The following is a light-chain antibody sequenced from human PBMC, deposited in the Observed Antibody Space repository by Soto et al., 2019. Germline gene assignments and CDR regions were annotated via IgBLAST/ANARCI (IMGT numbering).Light chain of an antibody. Sequence: DVVMTQSPLSLPVTLGQPASISCRSSQSLVYSDGNTYLSWFQQRPGQSQRRLIYEVYNRDSGVQDRFSGSGSGTDFTLKISRVEAEDVGVYYCMQGTHWPPTFGQGTKVDIK. CDR3: MQGTHWPPT. CDR2: EVY. V-gene: IGKV2-30*01. J-gene: IGKJ1*01. CDR1: QSLVYSDGNTY.